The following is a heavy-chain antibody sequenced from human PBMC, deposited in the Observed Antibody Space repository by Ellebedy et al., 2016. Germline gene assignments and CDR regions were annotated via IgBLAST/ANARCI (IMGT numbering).Heavy chain of an antibody. J-gene: IGHJ6*03. CDR1: GFTFSPYI. CDR2: ISHDGSKT. Sequence: GGSLRLSXAASGFTFSPYIMHWVRQAPGKGLEWVALISHDGSKTYYADSVKGRFTISRDNSKNSLYLQMNSLRSEDTAVYFCARDAPYYMDVWGKGTTVTVSS. V-gene: IGHV3-30-3*01. CDR3: ARDAPYYMDV.